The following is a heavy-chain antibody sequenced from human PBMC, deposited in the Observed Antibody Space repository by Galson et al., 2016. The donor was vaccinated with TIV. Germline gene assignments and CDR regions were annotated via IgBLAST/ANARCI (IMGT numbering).Heavy chain of an antibody. J-gene: IGHJ6*02. Sequence: SVKVSCKASGVTFSLHAISWVRQAPGQGLEWMGGIIPMFGTATYAQKFQGRATINADESTNTAYMDLRSLSSEHAAVYYCARPRAGVQHQHSYSMDVWGQGTTITVSS. V-gene: IGHV1-69*13. CDR3: ARPRAGVQHQHSYSMDV. CDR1: GVTFSLHA. CDR2: IIPMFGTA. D-gene: IGHD2-2*01.